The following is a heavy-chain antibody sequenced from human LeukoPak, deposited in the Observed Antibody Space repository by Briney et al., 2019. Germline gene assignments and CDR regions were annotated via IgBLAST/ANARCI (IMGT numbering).Heavy chain of an antibody. CDR1: GGSISSSNFY. D-gene: IGHD3-3*01. CDR3: AREFRSGYYNAFDY. Sequence: PSETLSLTCTVSGGSISSSNFYWGWIRQPPGKGLEWIGSIYYTGSTSYHPSLKSRVTMSVDTSKNQFSLKLSSVTAADTAVYYCAREFRSGYYNAFDYWGQGTPVTVSS. CDR2: IYYTGST. V-gene: IGHV4-39*07. J-gene: IGHJ4*02.